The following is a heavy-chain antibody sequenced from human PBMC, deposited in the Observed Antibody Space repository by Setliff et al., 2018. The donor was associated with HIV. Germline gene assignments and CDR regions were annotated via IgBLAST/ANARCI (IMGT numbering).Heavy chain of an antibody. Sequence: SETLSLTCAVYNGSSSGYYWSWIRQPPGKGLEWIGEINHSGSTNYNPSLESRVTISVDTSKNRFSLKLTSVTAADSATYYCARHYNVNYYVRKDFDYWGQGTLVTVSS. CDR2: INHSGST. CDR1: NGSSSGYY. D-gene: IGHD1-26*01. V-gene: IGHV4-34*01. J-gene: IGHJ4*02. CDR3: ARHYNVNYYVRKDFDY.